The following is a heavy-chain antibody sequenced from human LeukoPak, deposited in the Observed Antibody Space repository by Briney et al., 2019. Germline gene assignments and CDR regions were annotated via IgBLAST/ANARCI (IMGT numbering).Heavy chain of an antibody. CDR2: ISTGSSST. D-gene: IGHD3-22*01. CDR3: ARDFIHRSGEAGY. V-gene: IGHV3-11*05. Sequence: PGGSLRLSRPASGYTFSHYYMSWLRQAPGKGLEWVSYISTGSSSTKYADSARGRFTISRDNAKNSLYLQMNSLRAEDTAVYYCARDFIHRSGEAGYWGQGTLVTVSS. J-gene: IGHJ4*02. CDR1: GYTFSHYY.